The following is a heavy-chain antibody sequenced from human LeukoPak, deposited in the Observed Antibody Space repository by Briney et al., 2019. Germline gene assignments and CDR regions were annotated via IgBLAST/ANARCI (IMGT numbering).Heavy chain of an antibody. CDR3: ARRFYDFWSGYSPKTYIDY. CDR2: MNPNSGNT. J-gene: IGHJ4*02. CDR1: GYPFTSCD. Sequence: GASVKVSCKASGYPFTSCDIHWVRQATGQGLEWMGWMNPNSGNTGYAQKFQGRVTMTRNTSISTAYMELSSLRSEDTAVYYCARRFYDFWSGYSPKTYIDYWGQGTLVTVSS. D-gene: IGHD3-3*01. V-gene: IGHV1-8*01.